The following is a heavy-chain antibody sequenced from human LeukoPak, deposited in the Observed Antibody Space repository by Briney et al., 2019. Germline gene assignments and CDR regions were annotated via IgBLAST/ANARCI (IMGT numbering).Heavy chain of an antibody. D-gene: IGHD3-10*01. Sequence: ASVKVSCKASGYTFTGYYMHWVRQAPGQGLEWMGWINPNSGGTNYAQKFQGRVTMTRDTSISTAYMELSRLRSDDTAVYYCARDSRFTMVRGVTSDFDPWGQGTLVTVSS. V-gene: IGHV1-2*02. CDR2: INPNSGGT. CDR3: ARDSRFTMVRGVTSDFDP. J-gene: IGHJ5*02. CDR1: GYTFTGYY.